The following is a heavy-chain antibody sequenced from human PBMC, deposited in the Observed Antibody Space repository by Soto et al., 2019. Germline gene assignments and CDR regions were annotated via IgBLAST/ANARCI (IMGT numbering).Heavy chain of an antibody. V-gene: IGHV3-21*01. CDR3: ARDRLEVATIGVGYGMDV. Sequence: PGGSLRLSCAASGFTFSSYSMNWVRQAPGKGLEWVSSISSSSSYIYYEDSVKGRFTISRDNAKNSLYLQMNSLRAEDTAVYYCARDRLEVATIGVGYGMDVWGQGTTVTVSS. CDR2: ISSSSSYI. J-gene: IGHJ6*02. D-gene: IGHD5-12*01. CDR1: GFTFSSYS.